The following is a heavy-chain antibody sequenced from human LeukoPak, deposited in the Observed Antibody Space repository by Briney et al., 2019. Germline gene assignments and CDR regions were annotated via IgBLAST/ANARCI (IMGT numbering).Heavy chain of an antibody. CDR1: GSTFSSYA. CDR2: ISSSSSYI. J-gene: IGHJ1*01. D-gene: IGHD2-2*01. Sequence: GGSLRLSCAASGSTFSSYAMSWVRQAPGKGLEWVSSISSSSSYIYYADSVKGRFTISRDNAKNSLYLQMNSLRAEDTAVYYCARAGSTSSNGYFQHWGQGTLVTVSS. V-gene: IGHV3-21*01. CDR3: ARAGSTSSNGYFQH.